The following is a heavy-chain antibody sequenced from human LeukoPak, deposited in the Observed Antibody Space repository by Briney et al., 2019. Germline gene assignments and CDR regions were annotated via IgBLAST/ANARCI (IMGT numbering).Heavy chain of an antibody. J-gene: IGHJ6*03. CDR1: GGSISSSSYY. CDR3: ARVRLPPYYYCFYYMDV. V-gene: IGHV4-39*07. CDR2: IYYSGST. D-gene: IGHD5-18*01. Sequence: SQTLSLTCTVSGGSISSSSYYWGWIRQPPGKGLEWIGSIYYSGSTYYNPSLQSRVTISLDTSKNQFSLKVTSVTAADTAVYYCARVRLPPYYYCFYYMDVWGTGTTVTVSS.